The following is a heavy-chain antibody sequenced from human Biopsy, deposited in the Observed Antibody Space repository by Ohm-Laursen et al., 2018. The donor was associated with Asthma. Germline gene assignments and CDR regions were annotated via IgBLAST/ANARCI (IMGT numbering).Heavy chain of an antibody. CDR2: IYSGGGT. Sequence: SLRLSCAASGFTVSSNGMSWVRQPPGKGLEWVSVIYSGGGTFYADSVKGRFTISRNISTNTVYLQMDSLSADDTAVYYCAKVGHGYGDYVGYLDPWGQGTLVTVSS. J-gene: IGHJ5*02. CDR3: AKVGHGYGDYVGYLDP. V-gene: IGHV3-53*01. D-gene: IGHD4-17*01. CDR1: GFTVSSNG.